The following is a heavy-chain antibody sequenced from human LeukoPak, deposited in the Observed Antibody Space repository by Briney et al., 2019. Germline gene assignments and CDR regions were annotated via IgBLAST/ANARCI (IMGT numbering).Heavy chain of an antibody. J-gene: IGHJ5*02. Sequence: PSQTLSLTCTVSGGSISSGSYYWSWIRQPAGKGLEWIGRIYTSGSTNYNPSLKSRVTISVDTSKNQFSLKLSSVTAADTAVYYCARAPYGSSWYWFDPWGQGTLVTVSS. V-gene: IGHV4-61*02. CDR1: GGSISSGSYY. CDR2: IYTSGST. CDR3: ARAPYGSSWYWFDP. D-gene: IGHD6-13*01.